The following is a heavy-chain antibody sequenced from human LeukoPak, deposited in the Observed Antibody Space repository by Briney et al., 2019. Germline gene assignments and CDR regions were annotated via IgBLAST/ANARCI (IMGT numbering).Heavy chain of an antibody. D-gene: IGHD6-13*01. CDR1: GGSISSGSYY. CDR3: ASQSASYSSIYY. V-gene: IGHV4-61*02. Sequence: PSETLSLTCTVSGGSISSGSYYWSWIRQPAGKGLEWIGRIYTSGSTNYNPSLKSRVTISVDTSKNQFSLKLSSVTAADTAVYYCASQSASYSSIYYWGQRTLVTVPS. J-gene: IGHJ4*02. CDR2: IYTSGST.